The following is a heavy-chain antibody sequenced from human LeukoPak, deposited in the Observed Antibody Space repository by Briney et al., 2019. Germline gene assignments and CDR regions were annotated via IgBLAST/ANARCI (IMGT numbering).Heavy chain of an antibody. J-gene: IGHJ4*02. CDR3: ASFGLYGDYFFDY. CDR2: IYYSGST. CDR1: GGSISSGGYY. V-gene: IGHV4-31*03. Sequence: SETLSLTCTVSGGSISSGGYYWSWIRQHPGKGLEWIGHIYYSGSTYYNPSLKSRVTISVDTSKNQFSLKLSSVTAADTAVYYCASFGLYGDYFFDYWGQGTLVTVSS. D-gene: IGHD4-17*01.